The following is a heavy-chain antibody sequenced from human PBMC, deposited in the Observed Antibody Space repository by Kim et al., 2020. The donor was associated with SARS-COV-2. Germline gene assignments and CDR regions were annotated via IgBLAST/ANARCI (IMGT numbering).Heavy chain of an antibody. D-gene: IGHD1-26*01. CDR3: ASLGASVDY. CDR2: STL. V-gene: IGHV3-48*01. Sequence: STLTTAEPEKSRITTSRDKTKNYLYLQMNSLRAEDTAVYYCASLGASVDYWGQGTLVTVSS. J-gene: IGHJ4*02.